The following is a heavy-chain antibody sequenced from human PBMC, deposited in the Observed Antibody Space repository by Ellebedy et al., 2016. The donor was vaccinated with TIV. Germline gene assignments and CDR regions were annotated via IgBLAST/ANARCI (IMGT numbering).Heavy chain of an antibody. CDR3: ARDTRFIDQQHNWFDP. CDR2: ISSSGTAI. J-gene: IGHJ5*02. V-gene: IGHV3-11*01. D-gene: IGHD6-13*01. Sequence: GESLKISCAASGFIFSDYCMSWIRQAPGKGLEWVSYISSSGTAIYYTDSVKGRFTISRDNAKNSLYLQMNSLRAEDTAVYYCARDTRFIDQQHNWFDPWGQGTLVTVSS. CDR1: GFIFSDYC.